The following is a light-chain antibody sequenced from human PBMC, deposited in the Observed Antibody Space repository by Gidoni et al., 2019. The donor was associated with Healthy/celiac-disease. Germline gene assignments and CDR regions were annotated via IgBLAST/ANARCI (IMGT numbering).Light chain of an antibody. CDR2: QDR. J-gene: IGLJ1*01. Sequence: SYELTQLHPSYVSPGQTASITCSGDKLGDKYACWYQQKPGQSPVLVIYQDRKRPSGIPERFSGSNSGNTATLTISGTQAMDEADYYCQAWDSSFYVFGTGTKVTVL. CDR3: QAWDSSFYV. V-gene: IGLV3-1*01. CDR1: KLGDKY.